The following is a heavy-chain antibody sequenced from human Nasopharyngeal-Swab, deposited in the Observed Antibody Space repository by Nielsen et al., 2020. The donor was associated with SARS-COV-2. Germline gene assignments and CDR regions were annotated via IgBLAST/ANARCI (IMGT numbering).Heavy chain of an antibody. CDR3: AKDLSLIAAAEDY. CDR1: GFTFSSYG. CDR2: ISYDGSNK. Sequence: GESLKISCAASGFTFSSYGMHWVRQAPGKGLEWVAVISYDGSNKYYADSVKGRFTISRDNSKNTLYLQMNSLRAEDTAVYYCAKDLSLIAAAEDYWGQGTLVTVSS. D-gene: IGHD6-13*01. V-gene: IGHV3-30*18. J-gene: IGHJ4*02.